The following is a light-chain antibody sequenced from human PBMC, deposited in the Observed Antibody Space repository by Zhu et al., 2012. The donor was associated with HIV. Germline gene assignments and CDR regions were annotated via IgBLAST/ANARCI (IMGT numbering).Light chain of an antibody. CDR1: QSVSSY. CDR3: QQRINWPLT. J-gene: IGKJ4*01. Sequence: IVLTQSPATLSLSPGERATLSCRASQSVSSYLAWYQQKPGQAPRLLIYDAPKRATGIPARFSGSGSGTDFTLTISSLEPEDFALYYCQQRINWPLTFGGGTKVEIK. V-gene: IGKV3-11*01. CDR2: DAP.